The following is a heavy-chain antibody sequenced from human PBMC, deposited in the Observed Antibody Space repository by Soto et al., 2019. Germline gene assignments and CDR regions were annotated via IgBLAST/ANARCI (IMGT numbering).Heavy chain of an antibody. V-gene: IGHV4-31*03. CDR3: ARRGYCSDTSCSPFDY. Sequence: QVQLKESGPGLVKPSQTPSLTCTVSGGSISSNNYFWTWIRQHPGKGLEWVGYISYSGSTYYNPSLRSRVTISVDTSKNQFSLRLSSVTAADTAVYYCARRGYCSDTSCSPFDYWGQGTLVTVSS. CDR1: GGSISSNNYF. CDR2: ISYSGST. D-gene: IGHD2-2*01. J-gene: IGHJ4*02.